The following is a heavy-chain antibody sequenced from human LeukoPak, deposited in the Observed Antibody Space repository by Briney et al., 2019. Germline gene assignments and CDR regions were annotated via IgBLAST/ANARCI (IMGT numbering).Heavy chain of an antibody. CDR2: INPSGCST. D-gene: IGHD2-21*02. V-gene: IGHV1-46*01. Sequence: ASVKVSCKASGYTFTSYYMHWVRQAPGQGLEWMGIINPSGCSTSYAQKFQGRVTMNTPTSTSTVYMELSSLRSEDTAVYYCASGVVTATGSFEYWGQGTLVTVSS. J-gene: IGHJ4*02. CDR3: ASGVVTATGSFEY. CDR1: GYTFTSYY.